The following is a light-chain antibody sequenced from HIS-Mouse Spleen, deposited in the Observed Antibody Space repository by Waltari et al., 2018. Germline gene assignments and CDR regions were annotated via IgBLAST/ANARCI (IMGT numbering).Light chain of an antibody. V-gene: IGLV3-19*01. Sequence: SSELTQDPAVSVAFGQTVRITCQGDSLRRDSASWYQQKPGQAPVLVIYGKNNRPSGIPDRFSGSSSGNTASLTITGAQAEDEADYYCNSRDSSGNHVVFGGGTKLTVL. CDR1: SLRRDS. CDR2: GKN. CDR3: NSRDSSGNHVV. J-gene: IGLJ2*01.